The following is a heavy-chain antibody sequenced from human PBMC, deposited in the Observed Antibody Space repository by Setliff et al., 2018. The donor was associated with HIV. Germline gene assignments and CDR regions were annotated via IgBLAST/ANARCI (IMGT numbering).Heavy chain of an antibody. CDR1: GYTFTNYY. V-gene: IGHV1-2*02. Sequence: GASVKVSCKASGYTFTNYYIHWVRQAPGQGLQWMGWINPSNGDTEYAQTFQGRVTMTRVASITTVYMEVTGLQSDDTAVYYCARGLFYGEYNWFDPWGQGTLVTVSS. CDR3: ARGLFYGEYNWFDP. CDR2: INPSNGDT. D-gene: IGHD3-10*01. J-gene: IGHJ5*02.